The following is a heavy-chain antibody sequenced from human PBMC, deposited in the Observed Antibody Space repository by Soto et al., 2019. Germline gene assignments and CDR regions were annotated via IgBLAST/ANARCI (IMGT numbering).Heavy chain of an antibody. J-gene: IGHJ6*02. D-gene: IGHD6-19*01. V-gene: IGHV3-23*01. CDR2: ISGSGGST. Sequence: VGSLRLSCAASGFTFSSYAMSWVRQAPGKGLEWVSAISGSGGSTYYADSVKGRFTISRDNSKNTLYLQMNSLRAEDTAVYYCAKDAGAVAGRPYYYYYCGMDVWGQGTTVTVSS. CDR1: GFTFSSYA. CDR3: AKDAGAVAGRPYYYYYCGMDV.